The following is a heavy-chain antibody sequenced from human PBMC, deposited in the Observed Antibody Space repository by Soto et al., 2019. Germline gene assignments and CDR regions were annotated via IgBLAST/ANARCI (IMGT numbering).Heavy chain of an antibody. Sequence: QVQLQESGPGLVEPSQTLSLTCSVSGGSISSGDYYWSWIRQPPGKGLEWIGYMFYVGATYYNPSLKSRVTISVDTSKNHFSLKLSSVTAADTAVYHCAIVVRFCSSPSCRGRNWFDPWGQGTLVTVTS. CDR3: AIVVRFCSSPSCRGRNWFDP. V-gene: IGHV4-30-4*01. J-gene: IGHJ5*02. CDR1: GGSISSGDYY. CDR2: MFYVGAT. D-gene: IGHD2-2*01.